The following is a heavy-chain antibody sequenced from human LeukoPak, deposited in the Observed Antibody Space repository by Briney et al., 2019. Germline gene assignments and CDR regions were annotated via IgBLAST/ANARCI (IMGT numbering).Heavy chain of an antibody. D-gene: IGHD5-18*01. V-gene: IGHV4-30-4*01. CDR3: AGVDTAMVTDAFDI. Sequence: SETLSLTCTVSGGSISSGDYYWSWIRQPPGKGLEWIGYIYYSGSTYYNPSLKSRVTISVDTSKNQFSLKLSSVTAADTAVYYCAGVDTAMVTDAFDIWGQGTMVTVSS. CDR2: IYYSGST. J-gene: IGHJ3*02. CDR1: GGSISSGDYY.